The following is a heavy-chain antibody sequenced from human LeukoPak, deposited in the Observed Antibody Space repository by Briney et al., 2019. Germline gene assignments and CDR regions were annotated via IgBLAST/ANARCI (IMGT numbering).Heavy chain of an antibody. CDR1: GGSISSSNW. CDR2: IYHSGST. V-gene: IGHV4-4*02. D-gene: IGHD2-8*01. CDR3: ARTDGYCTNGVCNYFDY. Sequence: SETLSLTCAVSGGSISSSNWWSWVRQPPGKGLEWIREIYHSGSTNYNPSLKSRVTISVDKSKNQFSLKLSSVTAADTAVYYCARTDGYCTNGVCNYFDYWGQGTLVTVSS. J-gene: IGHJ4*02.